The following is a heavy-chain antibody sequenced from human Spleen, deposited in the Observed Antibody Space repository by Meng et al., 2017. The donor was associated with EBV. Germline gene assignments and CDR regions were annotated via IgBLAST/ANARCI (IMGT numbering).Heavy chain of an antibody. CDR2: INHRGNS. CDR3: ARGDLTDAFDI. V-gene: IGHV4-34*01. Sequence: QVLQQQWGAGLLKPSETLSLTCAVYGGSFNGYYWTWIRQPPGKGLEWIGEINHRGNSYHNPSLKSRVTISVDTSKNQFSLRLSSVTAADTAVYYCARGDLTDAFDIWGQGTMVTVSS. J-gene: IGHJ3*02. CDR1: GGSFNGYY.